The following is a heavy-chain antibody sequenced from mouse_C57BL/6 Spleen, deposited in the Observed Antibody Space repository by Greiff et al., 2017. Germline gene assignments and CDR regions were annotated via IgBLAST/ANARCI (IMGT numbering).Heavy chain of an antibody. J-gene: IGHJ2*01. CDR3: ARGGSSYLYYFDY. CDR1: GYTFTSYG. CDR2: IYPRSGNT. Sequence: VKLVESGAELARPGASVKLSCKASGYTFTSYGISWVKQRPGQGLEWIGEIYPRSGNTYYNEKFKGKATLTADKSSSTAYMELRSLTSEDSAVYFCARGGSSYLYYFDYWGQGTTLTVSS. D-gene: IGHD1-1*01. V-gene: IGHV1-81*01.